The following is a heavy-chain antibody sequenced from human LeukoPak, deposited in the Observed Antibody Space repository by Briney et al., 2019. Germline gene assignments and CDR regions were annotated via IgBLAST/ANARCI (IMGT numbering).Heavy chain of an antibody. V-gene: IGHV4-4*02. D-gene: IGHD3-22*01. Sequence: SGTLSLTCAVSGDSISSSNWWSWVRQPPGKGLEWIGEIYHSGSTNYNPSLKSRVTISVDKSKNQFSLKLNSVTAADTAVYYCARQDSSGPYWYFDLWGRGTLVTVSS. CDR3: ARQDSSGPYWYFDL. CDR2: IYHSGST. J-gene: IGHJ2*01. CDR1: GDSISSSNW.